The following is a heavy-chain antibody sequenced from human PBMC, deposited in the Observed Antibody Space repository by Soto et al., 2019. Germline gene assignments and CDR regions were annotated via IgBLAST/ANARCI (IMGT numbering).Heavy chain of an antibody. CDR2: IKQDESDK. Sequence: PGGSLRLSCAVSGFRFRDYWMSWVRQAPGKGLEWVANIKQDESDKYYVDSVKGRFTISRDNAKNALYLQMNSLRVEDTAVSYCAEYCYNMTCTHFHGYSWGQGTQVTVSS. J-gene: IGHJ5*02. CDR3: AEYCYNMTCTHFHGYS. V-gene: IGHV3-7*03. D-gene: IGHD3-16*02. CDR1: GFRFRDYW.